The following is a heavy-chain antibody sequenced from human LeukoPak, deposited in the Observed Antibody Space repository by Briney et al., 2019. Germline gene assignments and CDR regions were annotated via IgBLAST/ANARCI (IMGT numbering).Heavy chain of an antibody. Sequence: GGSLRLSCAASVFTFSSYGMSWGRAAPGKGLEWVSAISGSGGSTYYADSVKGRFTISRDNSKNTLYLQMNSLRAEDTAVYYCAKVWDYYGSGSYYDYWGQGTLVTVSS. V-gene: IGHV3-23*01. J-gene: IGHJ4*02. CDR1: VFTFSSYG. CDR3: AKVWDYYGSGSYYDY. D-gene: IGHD3-10*01. CDR2: ISGSGGST.